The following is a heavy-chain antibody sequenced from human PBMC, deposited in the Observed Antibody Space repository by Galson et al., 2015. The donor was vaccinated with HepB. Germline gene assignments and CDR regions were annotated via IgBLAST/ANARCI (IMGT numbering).Heavy chain of an antibody. CDR3: ARGPGVVVPAGAYFDY. Sequence: ETLSLTCAVYGGSFSGYYWSWIRQPPGKGLEWIGEINHSGSTNYNPSLKSRVTISVDTSKNQFSLKLSSVTAADTAVYYCARGPGVVVPAGAYFDYWGQGTLVTVSS. CDR2: INHSGST. CDR1: GGSFSGYY. D-gene: IGHD2-2*01. J-gene: IGHJ4*02. V-gene: IGHV4-34*01.